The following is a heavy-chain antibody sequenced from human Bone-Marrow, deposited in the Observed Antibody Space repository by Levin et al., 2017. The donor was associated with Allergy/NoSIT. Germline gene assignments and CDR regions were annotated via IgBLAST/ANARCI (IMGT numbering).Heavy chain of an antibody. D-gene: IGHD1-1*01. CDR1: GGSVSSDSHY. Sequence: CTVSGGSVSSDSHYWSWVRQSPGKGLEWIAYIYYNGKTEYNPSLESRVTISANTSKNQVSLKLRSVTAADTAMYYCARGYKYSWYYFDYWGQGALVTVSS. J-gene: IGHJ4*02. CDR2: IYYNGKT. CDR3: ARGYKYSWYYFDY. V-gene: IGHV4-61*01.